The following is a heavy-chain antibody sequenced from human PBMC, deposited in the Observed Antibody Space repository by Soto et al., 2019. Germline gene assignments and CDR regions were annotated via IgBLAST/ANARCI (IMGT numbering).Heavy chain of an antibody. CDR3: ARDWDIVVVPAAIRWRGWFDT. V-gene: IGHV1-2*02. CDR1: GYTFTGYY. CDR2: INPNSGGT. D-gene: IGHD2-2*02. J-gene: IGHJ5*02. Sequence: ASVKVSCKASGYTFTGYYMHWVRQAPGQGLEWMGWINPNSGGTNYAQKFQGRVTMTRDTSISTAYMELSRLRSDDTAVYYCARDWDIVVVPAAIRWRGWFDTWGQGTLVTVSS.